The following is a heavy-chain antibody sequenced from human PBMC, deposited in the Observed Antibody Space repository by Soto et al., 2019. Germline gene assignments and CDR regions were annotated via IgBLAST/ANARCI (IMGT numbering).Heavy chain of an antibody. CDR2: IWYDGSNK. CDR3: ARVGYSTNYYYYGMDV. J-gene: IGHJ6*02. D-gene: IGHD6-13*01. V-gene: IGHV3-33*01. CDR1: GFTFSSYG. Sequence: QVQLVESGGGVVQPGRSLRLSCAASGFTFSSYGMHWVRQAPGEGLEWVAVIWYDGSNKYYADSVKGRFTISRENSKNTRYLQMNSLRAENTAVYYCARVGYSTNYYYYGMDVLGQGTTVTVSS.